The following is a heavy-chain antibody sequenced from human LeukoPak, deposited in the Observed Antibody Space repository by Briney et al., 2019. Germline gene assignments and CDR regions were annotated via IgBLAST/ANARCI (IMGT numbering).Heavy chain of an antibody. CDR2: INPNSGGT. V-gene: IGHV1-2*02. CDR1: GYTFSSYG. J-gene: IGHJ4*02. CDR3: ARWVIPKGFDY. D-gene: IGHD3-22*01. Sequence: GASVKVSCKASGYTFSSYGITWVRQAPGQGLEWMGWINPNSGGTNYAQKFQGRVTMTRDTSISTAYMELSRLRSDDTAVYYCARWVIPKGFDYWGQGTLVTVSS.